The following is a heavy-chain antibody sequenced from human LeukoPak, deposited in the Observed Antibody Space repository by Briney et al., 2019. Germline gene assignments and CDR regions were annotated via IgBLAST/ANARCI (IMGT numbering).Heavy chain of an antibody. CDR1: GFTFSSYS. V-gene: IGHV3-21*01. Sequence: SGGSLRLSCAASGFTFSSYSMNWVRQAPGKGLEWVSSISSSSSYIYYADSVKGRFTISRDNAKNSLYLQMNSLRAEDTAVYYCVREGTFASPEAGRWIDSFDIWGQGTMVTVSS. J-gene: IGHJ3*02. D-gene: IGHD6-13*01. CDR3: VREGTFASPEAGRWIDSFDI. CDR2: ISSSSSYI.